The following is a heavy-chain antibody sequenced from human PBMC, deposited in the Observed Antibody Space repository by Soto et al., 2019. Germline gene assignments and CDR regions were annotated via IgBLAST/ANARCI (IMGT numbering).Heavy chain of an antibody. V-gene: IGHV3-7*01. Sequence: RRLSCAASGFTFSTYWMSWVRQAPGKGLEWVANIKEDGSEKYYVDSVEGRFTISRDNAKNSLYLQMTSLRAEDTALYYCARGWGYFDSSGFPYLYAMDVWGQGTTVTVSS. CDR2: IKEDGSEK. D-gene: IGHD3-22*01. J-gene: IGHJ6*02. CDR3: ARGWGYFDSSGFPYLYAMDV. CDR1: GFTFSTYW.